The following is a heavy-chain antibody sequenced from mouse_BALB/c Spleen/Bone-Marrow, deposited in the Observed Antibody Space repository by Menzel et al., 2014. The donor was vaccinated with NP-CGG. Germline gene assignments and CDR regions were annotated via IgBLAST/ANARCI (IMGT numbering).Heavy chain of an antibody. J-gene: IGHJ2*01. D-gene: IGHD2-10*02. CDR3: ARKYGDY. CDR1: GYPFSSYW. CDR2: IYPGDGET. Sequence: VQLQQSGAELVRPGSSVKISCKASGYPFSSYWMNWVKQRPGQGLKWIGQIYPGDGETNYNGKFKGNATLTADKSSSTAYMQLISLTSEYAAVYFCARKYGDYWGQGPTLTVSS. V-gene: IGHV1-80*01.